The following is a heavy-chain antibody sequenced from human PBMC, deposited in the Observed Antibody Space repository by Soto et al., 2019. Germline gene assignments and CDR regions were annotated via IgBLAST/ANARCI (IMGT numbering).Heavy chain of an antibody. CDR3: ARPDYSPLYYYGMDV. CDR1: GGTFSSYA. Sequence: VASVKVSCKASGGTFSSYAISWVRQAPGQGLEWMGGIIPIFGTANYAQKFQGRVTITADESTSTAYMELSSLRSEDTAVYYCARPDYSPLYYYGMDVWGQGTTVTVSS. D-gene: IGHD4-4*01. CDR2: IIPIFGTA. J-gene: IGHJ6*02. V-gene: IGHV1-69*13.